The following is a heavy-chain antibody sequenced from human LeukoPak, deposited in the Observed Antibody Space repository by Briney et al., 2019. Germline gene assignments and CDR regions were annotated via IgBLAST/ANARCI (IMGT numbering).Heavy chain of an antibody. V-gene: IGHV1-2*02. Sequence: ASVKVSCKASGGTFSSYAISWVRQAPGQGLEWMGWINPNSGDTNYAQKFQGRVTMTRDTSISTAYMELSRLRSDDTAVYYCAKDQGRGYTYGLYYFDYWGQGTLVTVSS. CDR3: AKDQGRGYTYGLYYFDY. D-gene: IGHD5-18*01. CDR1: GGTFSSYA. J-gene: IGHJ4*02. CDR2: INPNSGDT.